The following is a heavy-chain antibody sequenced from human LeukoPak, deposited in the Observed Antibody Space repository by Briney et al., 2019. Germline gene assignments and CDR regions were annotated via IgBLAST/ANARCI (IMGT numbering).Heavy chain of an antibody. J-gene: IGHJ4*02. Sequence: PSETLSLTCAVYGGSFSGYYWSWIRQPPGKGLEWIGEINLSGSTNYNPSLKSRVTISVDTSKNQFSLKLSAVTAADTAVYYCARTIWTTYYFDYWGQGTLVTVSS. V-gene: IGHV4-34*01. CDR3: ARTIWTTYYFDY. CDR2: INLSGST. CDR1: GGSFSGYY. D-gene: IGHD1-1*01.